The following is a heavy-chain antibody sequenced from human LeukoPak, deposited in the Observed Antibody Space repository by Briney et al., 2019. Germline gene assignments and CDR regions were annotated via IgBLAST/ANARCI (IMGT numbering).Heavy chain of an antibody. J-gene: IGHJ6*03. D-gene: IGHD6-13*01. CDR2: IYYSGST. V-gene: IGHV4-39*01. CDR3: ARHRSEYSSSWYYYCYYMDV. Sequence: SETLSLTCTVSGVSISSSSYYWGWIRQPPGKGLEWIGSIYYSGSTYYNPSLKSRVTISVDTSKTQFSLKLSSVTAADTAVYYCARHRSEYSSSWYYYCYYMDVWGKGTTVTISS. CDR1: GVSISSSSYY.